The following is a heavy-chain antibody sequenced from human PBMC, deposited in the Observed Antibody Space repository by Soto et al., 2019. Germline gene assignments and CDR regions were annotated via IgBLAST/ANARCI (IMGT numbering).Heavy chain of an antibody. Sequence: GGSLRLSCAASGFTFDDYTMHWVRQAPGKGLEWVSLISWDGGSTYYGDSVKGRFTISRDNSKNSLYLQMNSLRTEDTALYYCAKDQAERPTVTRYYYYGMDVWGQGTTVTVSS. CDR1: GFTFDDYT. CDR3: AKDQAERPTVTRYYYYGMDV. D-gene: IGHD4-17*01. V-gene: IGHV3-43*01. CDR2: ISWDGGST. J-gene: IGHJ6*02.